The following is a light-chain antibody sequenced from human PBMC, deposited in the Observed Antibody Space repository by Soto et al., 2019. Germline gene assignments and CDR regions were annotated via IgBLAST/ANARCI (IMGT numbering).Light chain of an antibody. CDR1: QGISSY. V-gene: IGKV1-8*01. J-gene: IGKJ2*01. CDR2: AAS. CDR3: QQYYSYPLYT. Sequence: AIRMTQSPSSFSASTGDRVTITCRASQGISSYLAWYQQKPGKAPKLLIYAASTLQSGVPSRFSGSGSGTDFTLTISCLQSEDFEIYYCQQYYSYPLYTFGQGTKLEIK.